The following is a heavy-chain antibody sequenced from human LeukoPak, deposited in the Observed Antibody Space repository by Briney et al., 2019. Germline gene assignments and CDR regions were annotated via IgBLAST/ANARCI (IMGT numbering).Heavy chain of an antibody. CDR3: ARSSGSYHPLHY. D-gene: IGHD1-26*01. J-gene: IGHJ4*02. V-gene: IGHV4-59*01. Sequence: PSETLSLTCTVSGGSISNYYWSWIRQPPGKGLEWIGYIYYSGSTNYNPSLKSRVTISVDTSKNQFSLKLSSVTAADTAVYYCARSSGSYHPLHYWGQGTLVTVSS. CDR2: IYYSGST. CDR1: GGSISNYY.